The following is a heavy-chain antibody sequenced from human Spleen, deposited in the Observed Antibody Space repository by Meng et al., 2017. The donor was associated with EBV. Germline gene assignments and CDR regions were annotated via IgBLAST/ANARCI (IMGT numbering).Heavy chain of an antibody. CDR3: VRCGYYSPCDY. V-gene: IGHV4-34*01. Sequence: QGLVQQWGGALLKPFETLALTCAVHGAFICGDYWSWIRQAPGKGLEWLGEINHSGNANYNPSLKSRVTISVDTSNNQLSLKLSSLTAADTAVYYCVRCGYYSPCDYWGQGTLVTVSS. J-gene: IGHJ4*02. D-gene: IGHD2/OR15-2a*01. CDR2: INHSGNA. CDR1: GAFICGDY.